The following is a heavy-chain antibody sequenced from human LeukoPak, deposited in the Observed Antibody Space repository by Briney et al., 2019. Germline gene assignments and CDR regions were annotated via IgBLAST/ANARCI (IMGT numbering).Heavy chain of an antibody. D-gene: IGHD1-26*01. CDR1: GYTFTNYD. V-gene: IGHV1-18*01. J-gene: IGHJ4*02. CDR2: ISAYNENT. Sequence: AAVKVSCKASGYTFTNYDISWVRQAPGQGLEWMGWISAYNENTKYVQKLQSRVTISTDTSPSTAYMELRSLRSDDTAVYYCAREHSGSYSQPLDYFDYWGQGTLVTVSS. CDR3: AREHSGSYSQPLDYFDY.